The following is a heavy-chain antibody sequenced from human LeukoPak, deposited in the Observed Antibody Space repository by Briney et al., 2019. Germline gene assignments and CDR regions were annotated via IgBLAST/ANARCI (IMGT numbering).Heavy chain of an antibody. Sequence: SETLSLTCAVYGGSFSGYYWSWIRQPPGKGLEWIGEINHSGSTNYNPSLKSRVTISVDTSKNQFSLKLTSVTAADTAVYYCASLRERSYYARGFDYWGQGTLVTVSS. CDR3: ASLRERSYYARGFDY. CDR2: INHSGST. V-gene: IGHV4-34*01. J-gene: IGHJ4*02. D-gene: IGHD1-26*01. CDR1: GGSFSGYY.